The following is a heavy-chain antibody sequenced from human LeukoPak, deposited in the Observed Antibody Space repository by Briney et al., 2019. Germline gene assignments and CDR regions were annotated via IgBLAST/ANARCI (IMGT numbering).Heavy chain of an antibody. Sequence: GASVKVSCKASGFTFTSSAVQWVRQARGQRLEWIGWIVVGSGNTNYAQKFQERVTITRDMSTSTAYMELSSLRSEDTAEYYCAATSTGTHYYYGMDVWGQGTTVTVSS. CDR2: IVVGSGNT. V-gene: IGHV1-58*01. D-gene: IGHD1-1*01. CDR3: AATSTGTHYYYGMDV. CDR1: GFTFTSSA. J-gene: IGHJ6*02.